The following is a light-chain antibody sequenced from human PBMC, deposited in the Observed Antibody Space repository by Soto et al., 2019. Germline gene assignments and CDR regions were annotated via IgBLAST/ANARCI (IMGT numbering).Light chain of an antibody. Sequence: QPALTQPASVSGSPGQSITISCTGASGDIGTYDFVSWYQQYPDKAPKYIIYEVSNRPSGVSDRFSGSKSGNTASLTISGLQTEDEADYYCMSYTSSDTYVFGTGTKLTVL. CDR2: EVS. CDR1: SGDIGTYDF. J-gene: IGLJ1*01. V-gene: IGLV2-14*01. CDR3: MSYTSSDTYV.